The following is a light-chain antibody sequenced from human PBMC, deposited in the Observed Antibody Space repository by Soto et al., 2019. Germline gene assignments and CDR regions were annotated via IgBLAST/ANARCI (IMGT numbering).Light chain of an antibody. J-gene: IGLJ1*01. CDR3: CSYAGSSSPCV. CDR2: EGS. V-gene: IGLV2-23*01. Sequence: QSALTQPASVSGSPGQSITISCTGTSSDVGSYNLVSWYQQHPGKAPKLLIYEGSKRPSGVSNRFSGSKSGNTASLTISGLQAEDKSDYYCCSYAGSSSPCVFGTGTQLTVL. CDR1: SSDVGSYNL.